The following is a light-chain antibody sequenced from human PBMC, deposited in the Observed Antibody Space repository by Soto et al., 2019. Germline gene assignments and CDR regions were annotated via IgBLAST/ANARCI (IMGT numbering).Light chain of an antibody. J-gene: IGKJ1*01. V-gene: IGKV1-5*01. CDR2: DVS. CDR3: QQYDIYRT. Sequence: DIQMTQSPSTLSASVGDRVTITCRASQSISSWLAWYQQKPGKAPRLLIYDVSTLESGVPSRFGGSGSGTDFTLTISSLQPDDFATYYCQQYDIYRTFGPGTKV. CDR1: QSISSW.